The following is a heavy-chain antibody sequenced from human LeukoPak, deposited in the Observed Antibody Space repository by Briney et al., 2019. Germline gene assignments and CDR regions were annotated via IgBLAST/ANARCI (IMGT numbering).Heavy chain of an antibody. D-gene: IGHD4-11*01. Sequence: GGSLRLSCAASGSTFSNYWMSWVRQAPGKGLEWVAHIKSDASETYYVDSVKGRFTISRDNAKNSLYLPMNSLRAEDTAVYYCARNSRYSFDIWGQGTMVTVSS. V-gene: IGHV3-7*04. CDR3: ARNSRYSFDI. CDR2: IKSDASET. CDR1: GSTFSNYW. J-gene: IGHJ3*02.